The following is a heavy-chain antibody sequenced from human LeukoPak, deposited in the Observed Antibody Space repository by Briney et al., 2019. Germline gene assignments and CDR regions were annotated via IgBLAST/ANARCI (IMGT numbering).Heavy chain of an antibody. Sequence: SETLSLTCTVSGVSINNYSWTWIRQPAGKGLEWIGRISTSKSTNYSPSLKSRVTMSVDTSKNQFSLKLTSVTAADTAFYYCARENLLPDIWGQGTMVTVSS. J-gene: IGHJ3*02. V-gene: IGHV4-4*07. CDR2: ISTSKST. D-gene: IGHD2/OR15-2a*01. CDR1: GVSINNYS. CDR3: ARENLLPDI.